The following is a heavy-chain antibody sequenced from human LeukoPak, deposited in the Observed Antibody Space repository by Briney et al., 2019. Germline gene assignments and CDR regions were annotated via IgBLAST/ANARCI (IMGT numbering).Heavy chain of an antibody. V-gene: IGHV3-21*01. J-gene: IGHJ4*02. CDR3: VRLRRNSDTSGFYYYYDF. CDR1: GYTFSSYS. Sequence: GGSLRLSCLAPGYTFSSYSINWVRQAPGKGLEWVSSISVRSNYIYYADSVRGRFRISRDDARDSLFLEMNSLRAEDTAVYYCVRLRRNSDTSGFYYYYDFWGQGTLVTVSS. D-gene: IGHD3-22*01. CDR2: ISVRSNYI.